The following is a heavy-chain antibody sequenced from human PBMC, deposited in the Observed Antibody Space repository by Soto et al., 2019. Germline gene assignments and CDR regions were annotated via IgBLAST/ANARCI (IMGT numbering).Heavy chain of an antibody. D-gene: IGHD3-3*01. CDR3: ARGVTVFGLVSRFWFDP. J-gene: IGHJ5*02. CDR1: GCSISSGDYS. V-gene: IGHV4-30-4*01. Sequence: SETLSLTCTVSGCSISSGDYSWSWVRQSPGKGLEWIGHIYNSGITYYNPSLKSRVVISIDTSRNQFSLRLNSLTAADRAVYFCARGVTVFGLVSRFWFDPWGQGTVVTVSS. CDR2: IYNSGIT.